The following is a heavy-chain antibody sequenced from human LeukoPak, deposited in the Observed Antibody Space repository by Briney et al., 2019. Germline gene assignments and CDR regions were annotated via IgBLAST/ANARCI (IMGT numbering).Heavy chain of an antibody. Sequence: GGSLRLSCAPSVFTFSVYYMSWIRDAPGKGVEWVSYISSSGSTIYYTHSVKGRFTNARDNSKKTLYLQMNSLRTEDTAVYYCAKDQRYYGSGSRPFDYWGQGTLVTVSS. J-gene: IGHJ4*02. V-gene: IGHV3-11*04. CDR1: VFTFSVYY. CDR2: ISSSGSTI. CDR3: AKDQRYYGSGSRPFDY. D-gene: IGHD3-10*01.